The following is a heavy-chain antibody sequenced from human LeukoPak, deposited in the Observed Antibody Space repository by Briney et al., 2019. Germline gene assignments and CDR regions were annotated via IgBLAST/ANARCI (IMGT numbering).Heavy chain of an antibody. Sequence: SETLSLTCTVSGGSISSYYWSWIRQPPGKGLEWIGYIYYRGSTNYNPSLKSRVTISVDTSKNQFSLKLSSVTAADTAMYYCARGVISIAAAGRNWFDPWGQGTLVTVSS. CDR1: GGSISSYY. D-gene: IGHD6-13*01. V-gene: IGHV4-59*01. CDR2: IYYRGST. CDR3: ARGVISIAAAGRNWFDP. J-gene: IGHJ5*02.